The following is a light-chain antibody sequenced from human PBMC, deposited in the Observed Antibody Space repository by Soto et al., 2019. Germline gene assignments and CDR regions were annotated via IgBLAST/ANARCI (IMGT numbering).Light chain of an antibody. CDR1: QSIVTY. CDR2: AAS. J-gene: IGKJ1*01. CDR3: QQSYSTTPWT. Sequence: DIQMTQSPSSLSASVGDRVTITCRASQSIVTYLNWYLQKPGKAPKLLIYAASNLQSGVPSRFSGSGSGTDVTLTISSLQPEDFATYFCQQSYSTTPWTFGQGTKVEIK. V-gene: IGKV1-39*01.